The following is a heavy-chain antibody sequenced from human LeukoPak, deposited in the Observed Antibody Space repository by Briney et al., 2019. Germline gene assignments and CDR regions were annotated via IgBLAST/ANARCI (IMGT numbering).Heavy chain of an antibody. J-gene: IGHJ4*02. Sequence: GGSLRLSCEVAGFSFSSDWMYWVRQAPGKGLVWVSRISIYGSTTSYADSVKGRFTISRDNAKNTLYLQMTSLKAEDTAVYYCVKGDFRKWGQGTLVTVSS. D-gene: IGHD3/OR15-3a*01. V-gene: IGHV3-74*01. CDR1: GFSFSSDW. CDR2: ISIYGSTT. CDR3: VKGDFRK.